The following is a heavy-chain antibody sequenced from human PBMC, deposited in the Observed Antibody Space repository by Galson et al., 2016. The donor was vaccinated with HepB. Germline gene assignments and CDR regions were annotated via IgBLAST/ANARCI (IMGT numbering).Heavy chain of an antibody. CDR2: FGESGGSP. J-gene: IGHJ4*02. CDR1: GFTFSIYN. CDR3: VAWGPRLI. D-gene: IGHD3-16*01. V-gene: IGHV3-64D*06. Sequence: SLRLSCAASGFTFSIYNMYWVRQTPGKGLESVSNFGESGGSPSYADSVRDRFTVPRDNSKNSLSLHMSSLRTEDTAVYYCVAWGPRLIWGQGTLVTVSS.